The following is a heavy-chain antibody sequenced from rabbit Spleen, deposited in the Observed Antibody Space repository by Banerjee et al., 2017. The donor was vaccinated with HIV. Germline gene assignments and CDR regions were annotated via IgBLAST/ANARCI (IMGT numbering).Heavy chain of an antibody. CDR1: GFSFISGYY. D-gene: IGHD2-1*01. CDR3: VRDLGYDDYSEKGYFNL. J-gene: IGHJ4*01. V-gene: IGHV1S40*01. Sequence: QSLEESGGDLVKPGTSLTLTCTASGFSFISGYYMCWVRQAPGKGLGWIACIAAGSGGTTYYASWVNGRFTISSHNAQNTLYLQLNSLTAADTATYFCVRDLGYDDYSEKGYFNLWGPGTLVTVS. CDR2: IAAGSGGTT.